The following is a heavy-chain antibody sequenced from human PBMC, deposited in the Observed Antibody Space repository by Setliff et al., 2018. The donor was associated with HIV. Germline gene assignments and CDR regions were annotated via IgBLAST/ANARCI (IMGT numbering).Heavy chain of an antibody. CDR2: IIPIFGIA. V-gene: IGHV1-69*13. CDR3: ASDEVYYDTSGGGMDV. D-gene: IGHD3-22*01. J-gene: IGHJ6*02. Sequence: ASVKVSCKASGGTFRSYAITWVRQAPGQGLEWMGRIIPIFGIANYAQKFQGSVTITADESTSTAYMELSSLRFEDTAVYYCASDEVYYDTSGGGMDVWGQGTTVTSP. CDR1: GGTFRSYA.